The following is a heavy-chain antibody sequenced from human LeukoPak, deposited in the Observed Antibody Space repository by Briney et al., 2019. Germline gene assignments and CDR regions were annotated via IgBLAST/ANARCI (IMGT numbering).Heavy chain of an antibody. CDR1: GGSISSYY. CDR2: IYYSGST. J-gene: IGHJ4*02. V-gene: IGHV4-59*01. D-gene: IGHD4-4*01. Sequence: SETLSLTCTVSGGSISSYYWSWIRQSPGKGLEWIGYIYYSGSTNYNPSLKSRVTISGDTSKNQFSLKLSSVTAADTAVYYCARDVSPTHDKVDYTNVFDYWGQGTLVTVSS. CDR3: ARDVSPTHDKVDYTNVFDY.